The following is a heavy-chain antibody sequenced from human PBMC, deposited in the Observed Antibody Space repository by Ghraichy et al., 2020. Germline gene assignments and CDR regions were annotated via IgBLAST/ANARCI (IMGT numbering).Heavy chain of an antibody. CDR3: ARLSLFLEGTIYYFDY. D-gene: IGHD3-3*01. J-gene: IGHJ4*02. V-gene: IGHV4-39*01. CDR1: GGSISSSSYY. Sequence: SETLSLTCTVSGGSISSSSYYWGWIRQPPGKGLEWIGSIYYSGSTYYNPSLKSRVTISVDTSKNQFSLKLSSVTAADTAVYYCARLSLFLEGTIYYFDYWGQGTLVTVSS. CDR2: IYYSGST.